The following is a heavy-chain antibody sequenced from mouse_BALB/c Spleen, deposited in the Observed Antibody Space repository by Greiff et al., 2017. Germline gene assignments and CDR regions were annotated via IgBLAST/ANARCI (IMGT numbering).Heavy chain of an antibody. Sequence: EVKLVESGGGLVQPGGSLKLSCAASGFTFSSYGMSWVRQTPDKRLELVATINSNGGSTYYPDSVKGRFTISRDNAKNTLYLQMSSLKSEDTAMYYCARAIYYYGSSSYYYAMDYWGQGTSVTVSS. CDR1: GFTFSSYG. CDR2: INSNGGST. D-gene: IGHD1-1*01. CDR3: ARAIYYYGSSSYYYAMDY. V-gene: IGHV5-6-3*01. J-gene: IGHJ4*01.